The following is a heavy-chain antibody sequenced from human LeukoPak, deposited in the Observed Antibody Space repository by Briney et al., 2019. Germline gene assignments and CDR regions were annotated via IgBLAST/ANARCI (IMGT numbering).Heavy chain of an antibody. CDR1: GGSISSGSYY. CDR2: IYTSGST. CDR3: ARVLEKYGELLSRTAYNWFDP. J-gene: IGHJ5*02. Sequence: PSETLSLTCAVSGGSISSGSYYWSRIRQPAGKGLEWIGRIYTSGSTNYNPSLKSRVTISVDTSKNQFSLKLSSVTAADTAVYYCARVLEKYGELLSRTAYNWFDPWGQGTLVTVSS. D-gene: IGHD1-26*01. V-gene: IGHV4-61*02.